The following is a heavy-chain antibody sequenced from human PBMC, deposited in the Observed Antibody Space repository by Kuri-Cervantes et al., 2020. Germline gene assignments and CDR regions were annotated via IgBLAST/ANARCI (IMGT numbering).Heavy chain of an antibody. CDR3: TRVLDYYGSGSYGFDS. Sequence: SETLSLTCTVSGYSISTGYYWGWIRQAPGKGLEWIGSMYYTGSTYNNPSLRSRVTMSVDTSKNQFSLNLNSVTAADTAVYYCTRVLDYYGSGSYGFDSWGPGTVVTVSS. V-gene: IGHV4-38-2*02. CDR2: MYYTGST. J-gene: IGHJ3*01. D-gene: IGHD3-10*01. CDR1: GYSISTGYY.